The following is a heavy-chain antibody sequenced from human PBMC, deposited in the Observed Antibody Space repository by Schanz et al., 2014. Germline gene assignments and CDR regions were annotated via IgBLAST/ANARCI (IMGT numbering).Heavy chain of an antibody. CDR3: ARPLGPNYYYYGLDV. CDR1: GFTFSSYA. V-gene: IGHV3-NL1*01. J-gene: IGHJ6*02. CDR2: LYIRST. Sequence: QVQLAESGGGVVQPGRSLRLSCAASGFTFSSYAMTWVRQAPGKGLECVSILYIRSTYYADSVKGRFTISRDNAKNTLYLQMNSLRAEDTAVYYCARPLGPNYYYYGLDVWGQGTTVTVSS.